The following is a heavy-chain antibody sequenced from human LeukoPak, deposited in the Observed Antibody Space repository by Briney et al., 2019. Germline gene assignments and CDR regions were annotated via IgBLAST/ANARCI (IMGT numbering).Heavy chain of an antibody. D-gene: IGHD6-13*01. CDR3: AKGLAAAATIDY. Sequence: PSETLSLTCTVSGGSISSGGYYWSWIRQHPGKGLEWIGYIYYSGSTYYNPSLKSRVTISVDTSKNQFSLKLSSVTAADTAVYYCAKGLAAAATIDYWGQGTLVTVSS. J-gene: IGHJ4*02. V-gene: IGHV4-31*03. CDR2: IYYSGST. CDR1: GGSISSGGYY.